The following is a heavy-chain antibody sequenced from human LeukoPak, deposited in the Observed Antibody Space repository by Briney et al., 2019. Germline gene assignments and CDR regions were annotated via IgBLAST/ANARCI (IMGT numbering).Heavy chain of an antibody. V-gene: IGHV3-23*01. CDR3: AKHLSEYSSGYSLDY. CDR2: ISGSGGST. D-gene: IGHD6-19*01. J-gene: IGHJ4*02. CDR1: GVTFNNFA. Sequence: GGSLRLSCAASGVTFNNFAMSWVRQAPGKGLEWVSGISGSGGSTYYADSVKGRFTISRENSKHTLYLQMNSLRVEDTAVYYCAKHLSEYSSGYSLDYWGQGTLVTVSS.